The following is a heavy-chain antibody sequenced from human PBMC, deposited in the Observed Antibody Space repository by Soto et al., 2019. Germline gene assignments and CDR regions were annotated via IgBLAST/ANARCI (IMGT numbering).Heavy chain of an antibody. J-gene: IGHJ1*01. CDR1: GFTFSSSV. V-gene: IGHV3-30*18. CDR3: AKDCPSSGWYCGYFQH. Sequence: PVGSLRLSCASSGFTFSSSVMHWVRQSPSKGLDWVAVISYDGSNKYYADSVKGRFTISRDNSKNTLYLQMNSLRAEDTAVYYCAKDCPSSGWYCGYFQHWGQGTLVTVSS. D-gene: IGHD6-19*01. CDR2: ISYDGSNK.